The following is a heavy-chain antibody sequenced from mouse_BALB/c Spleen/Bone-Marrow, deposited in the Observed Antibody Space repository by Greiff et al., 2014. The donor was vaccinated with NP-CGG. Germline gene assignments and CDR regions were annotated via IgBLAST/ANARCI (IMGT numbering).Heavy chain of an antibody. CDR2: ISSGSSTI. V-gene: IGHV5-17*02. D-gene: IGHD1-1*01. CDR1: GFTFSSFG. CDR3: AAITTVVARYAMDY. J-gene: IGHJ4*01. Sequence: EVKLVESGGGLVQPGGSRKLSCAASGFTFSSFGMHWVRQAPEKGLEWVAYISSGSSTIYYADTVKGQFTISRDNSKNTLFLQMTSLRSEDTAMYYCAAITTVVARYAMDYWGQGTSVTVSS.